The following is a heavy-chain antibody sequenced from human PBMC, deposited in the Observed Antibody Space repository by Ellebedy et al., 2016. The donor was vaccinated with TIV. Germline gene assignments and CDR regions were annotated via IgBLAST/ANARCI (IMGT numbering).Heavy chain of an antibody. CDR1: GGSINRFGYY. CDR2: IYYSGTI. V-gene: IGHV4-39*07. CDR3: VRDSGNWAIDY. Sequence: SETLSLXXTVSGGSINRFGYYCGWIRQPPGEGLDWLATIYYSGTIDYNPSLRSRLTMSRDTSKDQFSLKLTSVTAADTAMYYCVRDSGNWAIDYWGQGTLVTVSS. D-gene: IGHD7-27*01. J-gene: IGHJ4*02.